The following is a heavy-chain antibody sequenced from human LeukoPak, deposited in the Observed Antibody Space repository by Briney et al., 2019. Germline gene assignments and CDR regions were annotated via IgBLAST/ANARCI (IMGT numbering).Heavy chain of an antibody. V-gene: IGHV3-48*03. CDR1: GFTFSSYE. CDR2: ISSSGSTI. CDR3: AELGITMIGGV. D-gene: IGHD3-10*02. J-gene: IGHJ6*04. Sequence: GGSLRLSCAASGFTFSSYEVNWVRQAPGKGLEWVSYISSSGSTIYYADSVKGRFTISRDNAKNSLYLQMNSLRAEDPAVYYCAELGITMIGGVWGKGTTVTISS.